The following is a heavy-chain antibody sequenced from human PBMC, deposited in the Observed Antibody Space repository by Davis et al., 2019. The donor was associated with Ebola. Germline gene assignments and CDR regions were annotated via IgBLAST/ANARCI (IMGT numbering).Heavy chain of an antibody. CDR1: GFNFHIYA. CDR2: ITYDGRSQ. CDR3: ARDRPIDS. V-gene: IGHV3-30*04. Sequence: GESLKISCEGSGFNFHIYAMHWVRQAPGKGLEWIGLITYDGRSQYYADFARGRFRISRDNSKNELYLEIDTVTREDTAVYFCARDRPIDSWGQGSLVTVSS. J-gene: IGHJ4*02.